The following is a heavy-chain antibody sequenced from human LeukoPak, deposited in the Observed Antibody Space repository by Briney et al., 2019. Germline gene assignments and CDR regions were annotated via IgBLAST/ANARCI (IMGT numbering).Heavy chain of an antibody. CDR3: AKVTRSGWYGGPHYYYYGMDV. D-gene: IGHD6-19*01. J-gene: IGHJ6*02. V-gene: IGHV3-9*01. Sequence: PGRSLGLSCAASGFTFDDYAMHWVRQAPGKGLEWVSGISWNSGSIGYADSVKGRFTISRDNAKNSLYLQMNSLRAEDTALYYCAKVTRSGWYGGPHYYYYGMDVWGQGTTVTVSS. CDR2: ISWNSGSI. CDR1: GFTFDDYA.